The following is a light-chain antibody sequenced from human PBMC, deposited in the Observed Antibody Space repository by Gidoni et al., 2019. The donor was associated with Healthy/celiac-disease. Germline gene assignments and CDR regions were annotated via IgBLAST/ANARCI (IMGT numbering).Light chain of an antibody. J-gene: IGKJ2*01. CDR1: QSVSSSY. CDR2: GAS. Sequence: IVLTQSPGTLSLSPGERATLSCRGSQSVSSSYLSWYQQQPGQAPRLLIYGASPRATGIPDRFSGSGSGTDFTLTISRLEPEDFAVYYCQQYGSSPPDTFGQGTKLEIK. CDR3: QQYGSSPPDT. V-gene: IGKV3-20*01.